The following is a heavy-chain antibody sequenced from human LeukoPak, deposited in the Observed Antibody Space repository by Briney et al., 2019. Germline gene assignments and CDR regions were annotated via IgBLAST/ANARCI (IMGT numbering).Heavy chain of an antibody. CDR2: IIPIFGTA. D-gene: IGHD1-26*01. CDR3: AGHEEWELPMNDY. V-gene: IGHV1-69*13. Sequence: SVKVSCKASGGTFSSYAISWVRQAPGQGLEWMGGIIPIFGTANYAQKFQGRVTITADESTSTAYMELSSLRSEDTAVYYCAGHEEWELPMNDYWGQGTLVTVSS. CDR1: GGTFSSYA. J-gene: IGHJ4*02.